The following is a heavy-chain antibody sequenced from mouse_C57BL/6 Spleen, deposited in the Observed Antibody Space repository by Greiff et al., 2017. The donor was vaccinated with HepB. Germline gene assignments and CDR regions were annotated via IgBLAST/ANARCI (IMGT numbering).Heavy chain of an antibody. J-gene: IGHJ1*03. CDR2: INPGSGGT. CDR3: ARSVHYYGSSYGYFDV. Sequence: VQLQQSGAELVRPGTSVKVSCKASGYAFTNYLIEWVKQRPGQGLEWIGVINPGSGGTNYNEKFKGKATLTADKSSSTAYMQLSSLTSEDSAVYFCARSVHYYGSSYGYFDVWGTGTTVTVSS. CDR1: GYAFTNYL. V-gene: IGHV1-54*01. D-gene: IGHD1-1*01.